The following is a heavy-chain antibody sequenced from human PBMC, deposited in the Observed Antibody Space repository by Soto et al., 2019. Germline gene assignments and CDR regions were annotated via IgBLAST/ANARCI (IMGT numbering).Heavy chain of an antibody. J-gene: IGHJ4*02. D-gene: IGHD1-1*01. CDR3: ARSGDNYNRLDY. CDR1: GFTSSDYY. V-gene: IGHV3-11*06. Sequence: GGSLRLSCEGSGFTSSDYYISWIRQAPGKGLEWISYSSNSGTFSRYADSVKGRFSISRDNTKNLLYLQMNSLRAEDTAVYYCARSGDNYNRLDYWGQGTPVTVSS. CDR2: SSNSGTFS.